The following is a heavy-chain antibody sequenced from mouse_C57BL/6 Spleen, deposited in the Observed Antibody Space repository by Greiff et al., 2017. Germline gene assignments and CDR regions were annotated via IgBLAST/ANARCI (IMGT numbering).Heavy chain of an antibody. V-gene: IGHV1-64*01. CDR2: IHPNSGST. J-gene: IGHJ2*01. Sequence: QVQLQQPGAELVKPGASVKLSCKASGYTFTSYWMHWVKQRPGQGLEWIGMIHPNSGSTNYNEKFKSKATLTVDKSSSTAYMQLSSLTSEDSAVYYCARSEGGDYFDDWGQGTTLTVSS. CDR3: ARSEGGDYFDD. CDR1: GYTFTSYW.